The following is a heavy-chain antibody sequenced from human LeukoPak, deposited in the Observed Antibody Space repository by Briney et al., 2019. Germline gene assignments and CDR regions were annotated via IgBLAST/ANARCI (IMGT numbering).Heavy chain of an antibody. CDR1: GFTFTGYW. CDR3: ARKWYSSSPIPDDAFDI. CDR2: IKQDGSEK. Sequence: GGSLRLSCAASGFTFTGYWMSWVRQAPGMGLECVAYIKQDGSEKYYVDSVKGRFTISRDNAKNSLYLQMNSLRAEDTAVYYCARKWYSSSPIPDDAFDIWGQGTMVTVSS. V-gene: IGHV3-7*01. D-gene: IGHD6-6*01. J-gene: IGHJ3*02.